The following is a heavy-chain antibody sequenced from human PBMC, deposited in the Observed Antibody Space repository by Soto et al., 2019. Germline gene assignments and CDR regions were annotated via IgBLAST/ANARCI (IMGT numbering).Heavy chain of an antibody. CDR3: AREVVVAATGWFDP. CDR1: GGTFSSYA. J-gene: IGHJ5*02. CDR2: IIPIFGTA. D-gene: IGHD2-15*01. Sequence: QVQLVQSGAEVKKPGSSVKVSCKASGGTFSSYAISWVRQAPGQGLEWMGGIIPIFGTANYAQKFQGRVTITADESTSKAYMELSRLRSEDTAVYYCAREVVVAATGWFDPWGQGTLVTVSS. V-gene: IGHV1-69*12.